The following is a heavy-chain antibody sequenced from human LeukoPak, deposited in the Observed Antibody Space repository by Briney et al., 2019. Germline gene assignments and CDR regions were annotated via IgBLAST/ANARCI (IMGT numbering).Heavy chain of an antibody. J-gene: IGHJ4*02. Sequence: GGSLRLSCAASGFTFSSYAMHWVRQAPGKGLEWVAVISYDGSNKYYADSVEGRSTISRDNAKNSLFLQMNSLRAEDTAVYYCARNFDYWGQGTLVTVSS. CDR1: GFTFSSYA. CDR2: ISYDGSNK. CDR3: ARNFDY. V-gene: IGHV3-30-3*01.